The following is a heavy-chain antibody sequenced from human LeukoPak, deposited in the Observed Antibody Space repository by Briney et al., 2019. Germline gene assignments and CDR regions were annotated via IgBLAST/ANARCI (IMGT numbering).Heavy chain of an antibody. CDR3: ANHLLAAAVLATPDY. CDR2: FSGRGQST. CDR1: GFTFDNYA. J-gene: IGHJ4*02. V-gene: IGHV3-23*01. Sequence: PGGSLRLSCAASGFTFDNYAMTWVRQAPGKGLEWVSGFSGRGQSTYYADSVKGRFTISRDNSKNTLYLQMNSLRAEDTAVYYCANHLLAAAVLATPDYWGQGTLVTVSS. D-gene: IGHD6-13*01.